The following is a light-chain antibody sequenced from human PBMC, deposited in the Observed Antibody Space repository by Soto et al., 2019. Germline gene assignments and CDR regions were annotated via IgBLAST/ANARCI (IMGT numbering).Light chain of an antibody. Sequence: QSVLTQPASVSGSPGQSITISCTGTTSGVGSYDLVSWYQHHPGKAPKLLIYEVSKRPSGVSDRFSGSKSGNTASLTISGLQTEDEADYYCCSFAGSSNLYVFGTGTKVTVL. J-gene: IGLJ1*01. V-gene: IGLV2-23*02. CDR2: EVS. CDR3: CSFAGSSNLYV. CDR1: TSGVGSYDL.